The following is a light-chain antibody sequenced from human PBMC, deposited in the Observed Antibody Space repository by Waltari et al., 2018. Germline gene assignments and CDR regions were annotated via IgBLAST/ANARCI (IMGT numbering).Light chain of an antibody. V-gene: IGKV4-1*01. J-gene: IGKJ4*01. Sequence: DIVMTQSPDSLAVSLGERATINCKSSQSVSYTASNKHYLAWYQQKPGQPPKLFIYWASNRESGVPDRFSGSGSGTDFTLTISRLQAEDVAVYYCQQYYTTPLTCGGGTKAEI. CDR3: QQYYTTPLT. CDR2: WAS. CDR1: QSVSYTASNKHY.